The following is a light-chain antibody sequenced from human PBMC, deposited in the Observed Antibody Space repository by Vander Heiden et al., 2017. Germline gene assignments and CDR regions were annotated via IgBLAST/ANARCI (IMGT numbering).Light chain of an antibody. CDR3: QQGNNWPGT. J-gene: IGKJ4*01. V-gene: IGKV3-11*01. Sequence: EIVLTQSPATPALAPGDRATLSCRASQSVSSYLAWYQQKPGQAPRLLIYDASNRDAGIPARFSGSGSGTDFTLTISSLEPEDFAVYYCQQGNNWPGTFGGGTKVXIK. CDR2: DAS. CDR1: QSVSSY.